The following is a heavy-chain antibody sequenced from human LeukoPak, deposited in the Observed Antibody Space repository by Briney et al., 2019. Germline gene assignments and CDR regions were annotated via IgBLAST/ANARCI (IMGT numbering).Heavy chain of an antibody. CDR3: TGERGYSYYF. V-gene: IGHV3-15*01. Sequence: GGSLRLSCAASGFTFSDAWMSWVRQAPGKGLEWVGRIKSKTAGGTTDYAAPVKGRFSISRDDSKNTVYLQMNSLNTEDTAVYYCTGERGYSYYFWGQGTLVTVSS. CDR1: GFTFSDAW. D-gene: IGHD5-18*01. J-gene: IGHJ4*02. CDR2: IKSKTAGGTT.